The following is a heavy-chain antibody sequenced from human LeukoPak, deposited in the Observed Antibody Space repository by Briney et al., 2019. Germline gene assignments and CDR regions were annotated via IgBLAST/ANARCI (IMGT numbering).Heavy chain of an antibody. CDR2: INHSGST. J-gene: IGHJ1*01. D-gene: IGHD3-3*01. CDR3: ARGPSYYDFWSGYYRDFQH. CDR1: GGSFSGYY. Sequence: PSETLSLTCAVDGGSFSGYYWSWIRQPPGKGLEWIGEINHSGSTNYNPSLKSRVTISVDTSKNQFSLKLSSVTAADTAVYYCARGPSYYDFWSGYYRDFQHWGQGTLVTVSS. V-gene: IGHV4-34*01.